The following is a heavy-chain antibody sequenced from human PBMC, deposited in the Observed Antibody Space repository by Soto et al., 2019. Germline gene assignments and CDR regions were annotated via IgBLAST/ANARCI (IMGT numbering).Heavy chain of an antibody. J-gene: IGHJ5*02. V-gene: IGHV4-59*01. CDR3: ARGMTVAANWFDT. CDR1: EGNIGGFG. CDR2: FHNSGNP. D-gene: IGHD6-19*01. Sequence: SISEGNIGGFGGHCIRQTTGKGVEWIGYFHNSGNPKYSSSLKSRVTISVDMSEKQSSLKLTSVTAADTAVYYCARGMTVAANWFDTWGQGTPVTVSS.